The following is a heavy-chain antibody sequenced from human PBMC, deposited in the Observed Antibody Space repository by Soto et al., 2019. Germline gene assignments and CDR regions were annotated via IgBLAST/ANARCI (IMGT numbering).Heavy chain of an antibody. D-gene: IGHD4-17*01. CDR2: IYYSGST. J-gene: IGHJ4*02. CDR1: GGSISSYY. V-gene: IGHV4-59*01. Sequence: SETLSLTCTVSGGSISSYYWSWIRQPPGKGLEWIGYIYYSGSTNYNPSLKSRVTISVDTSKNQFSLKLSSVTAADTAVYYCASGRYGDYGWEFDYWGQGTLVTVSS. CDR3: ASGRYGDYGWEFDY.